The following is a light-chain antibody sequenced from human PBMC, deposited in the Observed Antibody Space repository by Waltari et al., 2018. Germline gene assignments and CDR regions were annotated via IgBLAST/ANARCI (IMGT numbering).Light chain of an antibody. CDR1: SSDVGGYDY. V-gene: IGLV2-11*01. CDR3: CSYAGSYTEV. CDR2: GVT. Sequence: QSALTQPRSVSGSPGQSVTISCTGTSSDVGGYDYVSWYQQQSAKAPKLLIFGVTERPLGVPGCFSGSKSGNTASLTIAGLQSEDEADYYGCSYAGSYTEVFGTGTTVTVL. J-gene: IGLJ1*01.